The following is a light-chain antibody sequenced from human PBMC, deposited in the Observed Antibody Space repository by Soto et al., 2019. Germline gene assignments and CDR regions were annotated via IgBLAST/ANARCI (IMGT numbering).Light chain of an antibody. Sequence: DIQMTQSPSSLSVSVGDRVTITCRASQSIKNYLNWYQQKPGKAPKLLVYAASSLQSGVPSRFSGSGSGTDFTLTISSVQPEDFATYYWQQSLSSPYTFGQGTKLDIK. J-gene: IGKJ2*01. CDR1: QSIKNY. V-gene: IGKV1-39*01. CDR2: AAS. CDR3: QQSLSSPYT.